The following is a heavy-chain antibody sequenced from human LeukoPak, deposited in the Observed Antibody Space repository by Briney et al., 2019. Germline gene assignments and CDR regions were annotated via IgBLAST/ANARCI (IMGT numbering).Heavy chain of an antibody. D-gene: IGHD3-10*01. CDR2: ITSNGSST. J-gene: IGHJ4*02. V-gene: IGHV3-64D*09. CDR1: GFTFSSSA. Sequence: GGSLRLSCSASGFTFSSSAMQWVRQAPGKRLEYVSAITSNGSSTYYADSVRGRFTISRDNSKNTVYLQMSSLRVEDTAMYSCVKVGYGSGMDYWGQGTLVTVSS. CDR3: VKVGYGSGMDY.